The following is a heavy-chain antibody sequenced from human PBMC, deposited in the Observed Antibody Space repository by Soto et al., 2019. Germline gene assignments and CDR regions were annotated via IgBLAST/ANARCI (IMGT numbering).Heavy chain of an antibody. CDR3: ARTSYDSSGTAADP. J-gene: IGHJ5*02. CDR1: GGSFSGYY. CDR2: IYYSGST. V-gene: IGHV4-59*01. D-gene: IGHD3-22*01. Sequence: SETLSLTCAVYGGSFSGYYWTWIRQPPGTGLEWIGYIYYSGSTNYNPSLKSRVTISIDTFKNQFSLRLSSVTAADSAFYYCARTSYDSSGTAADPWGQGTLVTVSS.